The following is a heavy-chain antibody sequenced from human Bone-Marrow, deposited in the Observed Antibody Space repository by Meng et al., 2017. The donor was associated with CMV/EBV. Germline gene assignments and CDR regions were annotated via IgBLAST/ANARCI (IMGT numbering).Heavy chain of an antibody. CDR1: GFTFNSYT. D-gene: IGHD2-2*01. J-gene: IGHJ4*02. V-gene: IGHV3-48*04. CDR2: ISLSTTTI. Sequence: GEPLKISCAASGFTFNSYTMSWVRQAPGKGLEWLSYISLSTTTIFYADSVKGRFTISRDNAKNSLFLQMNSLRAEDTAVYYCARTDHDLPSASLDFWGQGTLVTVSS. CDR3: ARTDHDLPSASLDF.